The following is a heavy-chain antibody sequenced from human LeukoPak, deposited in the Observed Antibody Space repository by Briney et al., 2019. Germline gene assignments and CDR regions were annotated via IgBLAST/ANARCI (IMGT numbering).Heavy chain of an antibody. V-gene: IGHV3-23*01. CDR1: GFTFSNYA. D-gene: IGHD6-19*01. CDR2: ISDGGDNT. J-gene: IGHJ4*02. CDR3: VRWVRSSGWFGDY. Sequence: GGSLRLSCAASGFTFSNYAMSWVRQAPGKGLEWVAIISDGGDNTYYANSMKGRFTISRDNSKNTLFLQMNSVRAEDTAVFYCVRWVRSSGWFGDYWGQGTLVTVSS.